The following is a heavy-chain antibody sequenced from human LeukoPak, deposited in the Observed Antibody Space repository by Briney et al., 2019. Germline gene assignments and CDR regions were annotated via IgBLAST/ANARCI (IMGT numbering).Heavy chain of an antibody. D-gene: IGHD3-10*01. CDR1: GYTFTGYY. Sequence: ASVTVSCKASGYTFTGYYMHWVRQAPGQGLEWMGWINPNSGGTNYAQKFQGRVTMTRDTSISTDYMELSRLRSDDTAVYYCARAVSGYGSGTYWGQGTLVTVSS. CDR2: INPNSGGT. V-gene: IGHV1-2*02. CDR3: ARAVSGYGSGTY. J-gene: IGHJ4*02.